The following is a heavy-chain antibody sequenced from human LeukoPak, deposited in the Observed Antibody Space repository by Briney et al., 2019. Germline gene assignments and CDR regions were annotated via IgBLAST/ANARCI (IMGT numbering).Heavy chain of an antibody. CDR1: GFTFSSYG. D-gene: IGHD6-13*01. Sequence: GGSLRLSCAASGFTFSSYGVHWVRQAPGKGLEWVAFIRYDGSNKYYADSVNGRFTISRDNSKNTLYLQMNSLRAEDTVVYYCAKSSSWATPFDYWGQGTLVTVSS. CDR2: IRYDGSNK. CDR3: AKSSSWATPFDY. V-gene: IGHV3-30*02. J-gene: IGHJ4*02.